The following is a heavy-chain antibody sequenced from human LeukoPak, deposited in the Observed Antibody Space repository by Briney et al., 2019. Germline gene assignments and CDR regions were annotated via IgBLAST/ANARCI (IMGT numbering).Heavy chain of an antibody. V-gene: IGHV1-8*03. D-gene: IGHD3-3*01. J-gene: IGHJ6*03. Sequence: ASVKVSCKASGYTFTSYDINWVRQATGQGLEWMGWMNPNSGNTGYAQKFQGRVTITRNTSISTAYMELGSLRSEDTAVYYCARVADDFWSGSHYYMDVWGKGTTVTVSS. CDR2: MNPNSGNT. CDR1: GYTFTSYD. CDR3: ARVADDFWSGSHYYMDV.